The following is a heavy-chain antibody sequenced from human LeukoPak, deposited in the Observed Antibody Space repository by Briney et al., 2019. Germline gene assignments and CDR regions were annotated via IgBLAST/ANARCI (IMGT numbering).Heavy chain of an antibody. CDR1: GYTFTGYY. CDR2: SNPNSGGT. CDR3: ARGSYYYDSSGYATDY. D-gene: IGHD3-22*01. J-gene: IGHJ4*02. V-gene: IGHV1-2*02. Sequence: GASVKVSCKASGYTFTGYYMHWVRQAPGQGLECMGWSNPNSGGTNYAQKFQGRVTMTRDTSISTAYMELSRLRSDDTAVYYCARGSYYYDSSGYATDYWGQGTLVTVSS.